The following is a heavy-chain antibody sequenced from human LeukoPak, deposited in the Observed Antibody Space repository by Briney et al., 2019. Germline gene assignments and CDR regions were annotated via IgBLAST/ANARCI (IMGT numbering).Heavy chain of an antibody. Sequence: SETLSLTCTVSGYSISSGYYWGWIRQPPGKGLEWIGSLYHSSSTYYNPSLKSRVTISVDTSKNQFCVKLSSVTATATAAYYFPRPHQNEYSSSEYYIDVWGKETTVTVSS. V-gene: IGHV4-38-2*02. D-gene: IGHD6-6*01. CDR2: LYHSSST. J-gene: IGHJ6*03. CDR1: GYSISSGYY. CDR3: PRPHQNEYSSSEYYIDV.